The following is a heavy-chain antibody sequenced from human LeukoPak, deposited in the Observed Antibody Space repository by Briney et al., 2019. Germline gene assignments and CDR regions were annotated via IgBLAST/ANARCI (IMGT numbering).Heavy chain of an antibody. J-gene: IGHJ4*02. CDR2: ISSSSSYI. CDR3: ARDSSSWYYFDY. Sequence: GGSLRLSCAASGFTFSSYSMNWVREAPGKGLEWVSSISSSSSYIYYADSVKGRFTISRDNAKNSLYLQMNSLRAEDTAVYYCARDSSSWYYFDYWGQGTLVTVSS. V-gene: IGHV3-21*01. D-gene: IGHD6-13*01. CDR1: GFTFSSYS.